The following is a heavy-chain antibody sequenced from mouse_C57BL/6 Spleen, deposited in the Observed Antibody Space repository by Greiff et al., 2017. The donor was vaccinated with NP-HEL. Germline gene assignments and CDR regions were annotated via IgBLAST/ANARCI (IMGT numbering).Heavy chain of an antibody. CDR2: IYPGSGST. Sequence: VQLQQPGAELVKPGASVKMSCKASGYTFTSYWITWVKQRPGQGLEWIGDIYPGSGSTNYNEKFKSKATLTVDTSSSTAYMQLSSLTSEDSAVYYCAGYYGSSRAGYAMDYWGQGTSVTVSS. J-gene: IGHJ4*01. V-gene: IGHV1-55*01. CDR3: AGYYGSSRAGYAMDY. D-gene: IGHD1-1*01. CDR1: GYTFTSYW.